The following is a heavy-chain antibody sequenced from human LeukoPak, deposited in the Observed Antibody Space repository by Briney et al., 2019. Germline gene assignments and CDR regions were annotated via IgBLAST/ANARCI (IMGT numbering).Heavy chain of an antibody. CDR3: ARDGGWSGYYRNWFDP. J-gene: IGHJ5*02. CDR2: IIPIFGTA. D-gene: IGHD3-3*01. CDR1: GGTFSSYA. Sequence: GASVKVSCKASGGTFSSYAISWVQQAPGQGLEWMEGIIPIFGTANYAQKFQGRVTITTDESTSTAYMELSSLRSEDTAVYYCARDGGWSGYYRNWFDPWGQGTLVTVSS. V-gene: IGHV1-69*05.